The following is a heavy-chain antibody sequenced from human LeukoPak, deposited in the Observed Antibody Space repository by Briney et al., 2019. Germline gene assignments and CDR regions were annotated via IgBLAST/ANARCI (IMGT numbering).Heavy chain of an antibody. Sequence: SETLSLTCTVSGGSISSYYWSWIRQPPGKGLEWIGCIYYSGSTNYNPSLKSRVTISVDTSKNQFSLKLSSVTAADTAVYYCARGSYYGSGSPPGYWGQGTLVTVSS. CDR1: GGSISSYY. V-gene: IGHV4-59*01. CDR3: ARGSYYGSGSPPGY. D-gene: IGHD3-10*01. J-gene: IGHJ4*02. CDR2: IYYSGST.